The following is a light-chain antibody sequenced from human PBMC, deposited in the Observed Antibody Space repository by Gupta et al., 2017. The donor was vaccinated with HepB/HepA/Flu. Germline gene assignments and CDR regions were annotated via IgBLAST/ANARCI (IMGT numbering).Light chain of an antibody. CDR3: QHSDSTPPWT. CDR1: QSISSY. J-gene: IGKJ1*01. V-gene: IGKV1-39*01. CDR2: AAS. Sequence: DIQMTQSPSSLSASVGDRVTITCRASQSISSYLNWYQQKPGKAPKLLIYAASSLQSGVPSRFSGSGYGTDVTLTSSSRQQEDFAAYYCQHSDSTPPWTFGQGTKVEIK.